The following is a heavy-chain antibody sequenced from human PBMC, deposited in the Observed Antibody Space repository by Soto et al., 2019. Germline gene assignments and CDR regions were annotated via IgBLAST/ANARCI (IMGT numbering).Heavy chain of an antibody. J-gene: IGHJ6*03. CDR2: IYYSGST. V-gene: IGHV4-39*01. CDR1: GGSISSSSYY. D-gene: IGHD3-3*01. CDR3: ARVHYDFWSGYYSGRAHYYYYYMDV. Sequence: SETLSLTCTVSGGSISSSSYYWGWIRQPPGKGLEWIGSIYYSGSTYYNPSLKSRVTISVDTSKNQFSLKLSSVTAADTAVHYCARVHYDFWSGYYSGRAHYYYYYMDVWGKGTTVTVSS.